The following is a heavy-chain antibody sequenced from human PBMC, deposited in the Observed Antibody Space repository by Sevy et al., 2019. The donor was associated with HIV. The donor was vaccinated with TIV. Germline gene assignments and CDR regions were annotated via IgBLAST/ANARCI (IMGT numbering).Heavy chain of an antibody. J-gene: IGHJ6*02. D-gene: IGHD1-26*01. V-gene: IGHV3-30*18. Sequence: GGSLRLSCAASGISFNNYGMHWVRRAPGKGLEWLAVISYDGTNQYYAYSVKGRFTISRDDSKNTLYLQMNSLRVEDTAVYYCAQVGGSKWELFEFYAMHVWGQGTMVTVSS. CDR1: GISFNNYG. CDR3: AQVGGSKWELFEFYAMHV. CDR2: ISYDGTNQ.